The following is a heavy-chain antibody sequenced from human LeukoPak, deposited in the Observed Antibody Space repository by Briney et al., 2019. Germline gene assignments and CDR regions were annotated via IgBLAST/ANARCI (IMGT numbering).Heavy chain of an antibody. D-gene: IGHD3-10*01. CDR1: GFTFGSYA. CDR2: ISGSGGST. J-gene: IGHJ5*02. CDR3: AKVISSGSYIEGNWFDP. V-gene: IGHV3-23*01. Sequence: GSLRLSCAASGFTFGSYAMSWVRQAPGKGLEWVSAISGSGGSTYYADSVKGRFTISRDNSKNTLYLQMNSLRVEDTAVYYCAKVISSGSYIEGNWFDPWGQGTLVTVSS.